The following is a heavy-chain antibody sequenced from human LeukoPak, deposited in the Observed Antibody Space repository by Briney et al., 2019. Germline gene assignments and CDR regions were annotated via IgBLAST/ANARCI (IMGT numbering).Heavy chain of an antibody. CDR2: IYTSGST. CDR3: ARVNYYDSSGYPGGIPGVDY. CDR1: GGSISSYY. D-gene: IGHD3-22*01. V-gene: IGHV4-4*07. J-gene: IGHJ4*02. Sequence: PPETLSLTCTVSGGSISSYYWSWIRQPAGKGLEWIGRIYTSGSTNYNPSLKSRVTISVDTSKNQFSLKLSSVTAADTAVYYCARVNYYDSSGYPGGIPGVDYWGQGTLVTVSS.